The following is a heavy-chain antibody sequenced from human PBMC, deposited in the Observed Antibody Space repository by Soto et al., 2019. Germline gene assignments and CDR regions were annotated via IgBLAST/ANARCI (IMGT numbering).Heavy chain of an antibody. CDR3: ARDSYYDILTGYSRNAIDM. J-gene: IGHJ3*02. CDR1: GYTFIGHY. Sequence: QVQLVQSGAEVKKPGASVRVSCKASGYTFIGHYMHWVRQAPGQGLEWMGWINPNTGGTNYAQKFQGRVTMTRDSSMSTAYMELTRLRSDDTAVYYCARDSYYDILTGYSRNAIDMWGQGTMVTVSS. D-gene: IGHD3-9*01. V-gene: IGHV1-2*02. CDR2: INPNTGGT.